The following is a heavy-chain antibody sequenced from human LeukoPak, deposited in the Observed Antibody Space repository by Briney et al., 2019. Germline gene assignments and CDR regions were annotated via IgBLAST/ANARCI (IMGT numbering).Heavy chain of an antibody. CDR3: AKDLSSGSRRAY. Sequence: PGGSLRLSCAASGFTFSTYGMHWVRQAPGKGLEWVAVISYDGSNKYYADSVKGRLTISRDNSKNTLYLQMNSLRAEDTGVYYCAKDLSSGSRRAYWGQETLVTVSS. CDR1: GFTFSTYG. D-gene: IGHD6-19*01. J-gene: IGHJ4*02. CDR2: ISYDGSNK. V-gene: IGHV3-30*18.